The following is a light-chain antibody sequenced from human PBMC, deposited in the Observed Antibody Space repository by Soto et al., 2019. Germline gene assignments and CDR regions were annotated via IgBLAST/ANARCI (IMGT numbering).Light chain of an antibody. CDR1: QGISVY. Sequence: DIQMTQSPSSLSASVGDRITIACRAGQGISVYLNWFQKKPGEAPKLLIHAAVNLQSGAPSRFSGSGSGTDFTLTISSLQAEDFATYYCQQSYSIPITFGQGTRLEIK. V-gene: IGKV1-39*01. CDR3: QQSYSIPIT. CDR2: AAV. J-gene: IGKJ5*01.